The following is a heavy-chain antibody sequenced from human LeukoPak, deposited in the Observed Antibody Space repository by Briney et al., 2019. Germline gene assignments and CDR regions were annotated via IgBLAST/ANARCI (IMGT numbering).Heavy chain of an antibody. CDR1: GFTLSSYG. CDR2: VSSSSSYI. D-gene: IGHD1-1*01. J-gene: IGHJ4*02. V-gene: IGHV3-21*01. Sequence: GGSLRLSCGASGFTLSSYGMNWVRQAPGKGLEWVSSVSSSSSYIYYADSVKGRFTISRDNAKNSLSLQMNSLRAEDTAVYYCARDQRATASTGSYFDYWGQGTLVTVSS. CDR3: ARDQRATASTGSYFDY.